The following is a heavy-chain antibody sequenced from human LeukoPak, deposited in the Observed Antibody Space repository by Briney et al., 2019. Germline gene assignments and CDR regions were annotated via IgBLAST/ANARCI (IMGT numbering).Heavy chain of an antibody. J-gene: IGHJ4*02. V-gene: IGHV3-33*01. Sequence: PGGSLRLSCAASGFTFSSYGMHWVRQAPGKGLEWVAVIWYDGSNKYYADSVKGRFTISRDNSKNTLYLQMNSLRAEDTAVYYCARGTYYYDSSGYPGWGQGTLVTVSS. D-gene: IGHD3-22*01. CDR1: GFTFSSYG. CDR2: IWYDGSNK. CDR3: ARGTYYYDSSGYPG.